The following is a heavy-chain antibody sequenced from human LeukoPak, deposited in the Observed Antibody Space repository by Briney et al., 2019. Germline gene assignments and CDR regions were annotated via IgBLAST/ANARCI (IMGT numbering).Heavy chain of an antibody. D-gene: IGHD6-13*01. CDR1: GGTFSSYA. CDR3: ARESASGSSWSVVWGWPFDY. Sequence: SVKVSCKASGGTFSSYAISWVRQAPGQGLEWMGGIIPIFGTANYAQKFQGRVTITADESTSKAYMELSSLRSEDTAVYYCARESASGSSWSVVWGWPFDYWGQGTLVTVSS. CDR2: IIPIFGTA. J-gene: IGHJ4*02. V-gene: IGHV1-69*13.